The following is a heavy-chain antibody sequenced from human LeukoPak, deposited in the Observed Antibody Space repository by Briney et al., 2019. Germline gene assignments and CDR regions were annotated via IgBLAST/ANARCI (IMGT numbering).Heavy chain of an antibody. CDR3: AKDLLERRGYYFDY. V-gene: IGHV3-23*01. D-gene: IGHD1-1*01. Sequence: GGSLRLSCAASGFTVSSTYMSWVRQAPGKGLEWVSAISGSGGSTYYADSVKGRFTISRDNSKNTLYLQMNSLRAEDTAVYYCAKDLLERRGYYFDYWGQGTLVTVSS. J-gene: IGHJ4*02. CDR2: ISGSGGST. CDR1: GFTVSSTY.